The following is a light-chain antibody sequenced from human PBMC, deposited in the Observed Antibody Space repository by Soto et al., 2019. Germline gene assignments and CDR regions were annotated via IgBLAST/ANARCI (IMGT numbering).Light chain of an antibody. CDR3: QQSYSTPQT. CDR2: AAS. Sequence: IQLTQSPSSLSASVGDRVTITCRASQSISSYLNWYQQKPGKAPKLLIYAASSLQSGVPSRFSGSGSGTDFTLTISSLQPEDFSTYYCQQSYSTPQTFGQGTKV. V-gene: IGKV1-39*01. J-gene: IGKJ1*01. CDR1: QSISSY.